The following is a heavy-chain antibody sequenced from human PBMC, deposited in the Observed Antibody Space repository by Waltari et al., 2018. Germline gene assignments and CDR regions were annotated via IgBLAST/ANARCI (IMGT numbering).Heavy chain of an antibody. Sequence: QVQLHESGPGLVKPSQTLSLTCAVTGGPLSDGVYFWSWIRQPPGKGLEWLGFIYSTGSTLSSPSLMRRISMSLDTSKNLFSLELTSVTAADTAVYYCARERSGSNYFDPWGQGTLVTVSS. CDR2: IYSTGST. CDR3: ARERSGSNYFDP. CDR1: GGPLSDGVYF. J-gene: IGHJ5*02. D-gene: IGHD3-3*01. V-gene: IGHV4-30-4*08.